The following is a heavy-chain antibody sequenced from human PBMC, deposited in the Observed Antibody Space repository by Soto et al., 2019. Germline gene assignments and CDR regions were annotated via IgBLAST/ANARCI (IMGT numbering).Heavy chain of an antibody. Sequence: GGSLRLSCAASGFTFSSYDMHWVRQATGKGLEWVSAIGTAGDTYYPGSVKGRFTISRENAKNSLYLQMNSLRAGGTAVYYCARGTGYYGSGSYSNGWFDPWGQGTLVTVSS. CDR3: ARGTGYYGSGSYSNGWFDP. V-gene: IGHV3-13*01. D-gene: IGHD3-10*01. J-gene: IGHJ5*02. CDR2: IGTAGDT. CDR1: GFTFSSYD.